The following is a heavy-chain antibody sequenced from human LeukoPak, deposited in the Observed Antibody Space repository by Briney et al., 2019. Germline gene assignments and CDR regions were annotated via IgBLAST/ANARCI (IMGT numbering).Heavy chain of an antibody. CDR2: IYSGGST. V-gene: IGHV3-66*02. CDR3: ARERLLPAAGNLGEFDY. D-gene: IGHD6-13*01. Sequence: PGGSLRLSCAASGFTVSSNYMSWVRQAPGKGLEGVSVIYSGGSTYYADSVKGRFTISRDNSKNTLHLQMNSLRAEDTAVYYCARERLLPAAGNLGEFDYWGQGTLVTVSS. CDR1: GFTVSSNY. J-gene: IGHJ4*02.